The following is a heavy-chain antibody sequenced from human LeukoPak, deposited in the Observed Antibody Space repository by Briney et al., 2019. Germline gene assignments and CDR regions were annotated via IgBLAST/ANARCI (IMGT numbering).Heavy chain of an antibody. CDR3: ARDLSQRGVGMDV. D-gene: IGHD3-10*01. J-gene: IGHJ6*02. CDR2: INPNSGGT. CDR1: GYTFTGYY. V-gene: IGHV1-2*06. Sequence: GASVKVSCKASGYTFTGYYMHWMRQAPGQGLEWMGRINPNSGGTSYTQKFQGRVTMTRDTPISTAYMELSRLRSDDTAVYYCARDLSQRGVGMDVWGQGTTVTVSS.